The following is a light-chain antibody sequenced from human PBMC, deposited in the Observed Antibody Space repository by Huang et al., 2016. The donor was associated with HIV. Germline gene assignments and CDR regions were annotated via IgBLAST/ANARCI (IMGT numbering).Light chain of an antibody. CDR3: QQYNDWPIT. J-gene: IGKJ3*01. V-gene: IGKV3-15*01. CDR1: QSVSRN. CDR2: GAS. Sequence: EIVMTQSPATLSVSPGQRVTLSCRASQSVSRNLAWYQQKPGQAPRRLIYGASTRATVIPARFSGSGSGTEFTLTISSLQSEHFAVYYCQQYNDWPITFGPGTKVDAK.